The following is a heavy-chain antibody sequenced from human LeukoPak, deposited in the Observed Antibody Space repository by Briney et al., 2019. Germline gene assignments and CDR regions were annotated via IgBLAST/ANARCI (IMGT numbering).Heavy chain of an antibody. Sequence: GASVKVSCKASGYTFTGYYLHWVRQAPGQGPEWMGWINPNSGGTNYAQKFQGRDTMTSDTSISTAYMELSRLTSDDTAVYYCARNTRSTLAYDYWGQGTLVTVSS. CDR1: GYTFTGYY. CDR3: ARNTRSTLAYDY. D-gene: IGHD1-1*01. V-gene: IGHV1-2*02. CDR2: INPNSGGT. J-gene: IGHJ4*02.